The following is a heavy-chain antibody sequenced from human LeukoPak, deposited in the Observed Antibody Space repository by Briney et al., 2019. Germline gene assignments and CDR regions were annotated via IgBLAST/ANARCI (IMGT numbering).Heavy chain of an antibody. V-gene: IGHV3-21*01. D-gene: IGHD6-19*01. CDR2: ITTSSSYM. CDR3: ARDPYSGGYGAYYYYYMDV. CDR1: GFTVSGNY. Sequence: PGGSLRLSCAASGFTVSGNYMSWVRRTPGKGLEWVSSITTSSSYMFYADSVRGRFTISRDNAENSLYLQMNSLRDEDTAVYYCARDPYSGGYGAYYYYYMDVWGKGTTVTVSS. J-gene: IGHJ6*03.